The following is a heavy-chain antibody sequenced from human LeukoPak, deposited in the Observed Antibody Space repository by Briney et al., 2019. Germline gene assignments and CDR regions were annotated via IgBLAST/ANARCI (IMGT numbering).Heavy chain of an antibody. Sequence: GGSLRLSCAASGFTFSSYAMSWVCQAPGKGLEWVSAISGSGGSTYYADSVKGRFTISRDNSKNTLYLQMNSLRAEDTAVYYCAKDSKVTMVRGVHFDYWGQGTLVTVSS. J-gene: IGHJ4*02. CDR2: ISGSGGST. CDR1: GFTFSSYA. CDR3: AKDSKVTMVRGVHFDY. D-gene: IGHD3-10*01. V-gene: IGHV3-23*01.